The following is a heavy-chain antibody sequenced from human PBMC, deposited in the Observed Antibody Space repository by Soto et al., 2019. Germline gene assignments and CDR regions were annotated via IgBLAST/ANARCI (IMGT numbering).Heavy chain of an antibody. V-gene: IGHV4-30-2*01. D-gene: IGHD6-13*01. CDR3: ARGRPQPGIAMVDV. CDR1: GGSISSGVYS. Sequence: NPSETLSLTCAVSGGSISSGVYSWTWIRQPPGKGLEWIGNIYHSGSTSYNPSLRSRVTISVDRSKNQFSLKLTSVTAADTAVYYYARGRPQPGIAMVDVWGQGTTVTVSS. CDR2: IYHSGST. J-gene: IGHJ6*01.